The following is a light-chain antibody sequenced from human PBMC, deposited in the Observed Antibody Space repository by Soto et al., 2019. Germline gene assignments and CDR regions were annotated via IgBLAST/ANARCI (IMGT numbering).Light chain of an antibody. Sequence: EIVMTQSPPSLTVTPGEPASISCRSSQRLLHSNGNNFLDWYLQKPGQSPQLLIYLGFNRASGVPDWVSGSGAGTDFTLKISRVEAEDVGVYYCMQALHTPYTFGQGTKLEIK. CDR1: QRLLHSNGNNF. CDR2: LGF. V-gene: IGKV2-28*01. CDR3: MQALHTPYT. J-gene: IGKJ2*01.